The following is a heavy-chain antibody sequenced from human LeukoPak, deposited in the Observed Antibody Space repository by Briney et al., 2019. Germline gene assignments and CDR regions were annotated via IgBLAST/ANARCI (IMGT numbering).Heavy chain of an antibody. V-gene: IGHV3-7*03. D-gene: IGHD3-16*01. Sequence: PGGSLRLSCAASGLTFSSYWMNWARQAPGKGQEWVASINHNGNVNYYVDSVKGRFTISRDNAKNSLYLQMSNLRAEDTAVYFCARGGGLDVWGQGATVTVSS. CDR1: GLTFSSYW. J-gene: IGHJ6*02. CDR3: ARGGGLDV. CDR2: INHNGNVN.